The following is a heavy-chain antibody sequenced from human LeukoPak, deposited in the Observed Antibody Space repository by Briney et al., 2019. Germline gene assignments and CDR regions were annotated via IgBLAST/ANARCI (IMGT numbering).Heavy chain of an antibody. CDR3: AKDTPLMFDY. D-gene: IGHD3-16*01. V-gene: IGHV3-30*18. CDR2: ISYDGSNK. CDR1: GFTFSSYG. Sequence: GRSLRLSCAASGFTFSSYGMHWVRQAPGKGLEWVAVISYDGSNKYYADSVKGRFTISRDNSKNTLYLQMNSLRAEDTAVYYCAKDTPLMFDYWAREPWSPSPQ. J-gene: IGHJ4*02.